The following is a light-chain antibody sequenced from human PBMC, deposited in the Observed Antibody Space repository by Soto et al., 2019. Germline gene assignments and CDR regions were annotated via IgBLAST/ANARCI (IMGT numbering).Light chain of an antibody. V-gene: IGKV3-15*01. CDR3: QRYNNWPLT. J-gene: IGKJ4*01. CDR1: QSVGPN. Sequence: EIVLTQSPDNLSVSPGESATLSCRASQSVGPNLVWYQQKFGQAPRLLIYGVSTRATGVPARFSGSRSGTEFTLTINSLQSEDFAVYYCQRYNNWPLTFGGGTKVDIK. CDR2: GVS.